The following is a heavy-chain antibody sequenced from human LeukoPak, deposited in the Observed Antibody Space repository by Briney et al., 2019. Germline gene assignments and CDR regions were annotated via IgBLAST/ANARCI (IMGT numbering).Heavy chain of an antibody. V-gene: IGHV4-61*03. J-gene: IGHJ4*02. D-gene: IGHD2-2*01. CDR3: ARGLMSTVAAYDY. Sequence: SETLSLTCTVSGGSVSSGGYYWSWIRQPPGKGLEWIGYSYYNGSTNYNPSLKSRVTVSVDTSKNHFSLNLSSVTAADTAVYYCARGLMSTVAAYDYWGQGTLVTVSS. CDR1: GGSVSSGGYY. CDR2: SYYNGST.